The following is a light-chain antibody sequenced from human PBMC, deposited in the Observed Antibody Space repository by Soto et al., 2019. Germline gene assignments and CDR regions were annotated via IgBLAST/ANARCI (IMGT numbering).Light chain of an antibody. Sequence: VMTQSPATLSVTPREGATLSCRASQTINNNLAWYQQKPGQAPRLLIYGASRRATGVPARFSGSGSGTEFTLTSSRLQSEDFAVYYCQHYNNGPRFGQGTKVDIK. CDR1: QTINNN. CDR3: QHYNNGPR. J-gene: IGKJ1*01. V-gene: IGKV3-15*01. CDR2: GAS.